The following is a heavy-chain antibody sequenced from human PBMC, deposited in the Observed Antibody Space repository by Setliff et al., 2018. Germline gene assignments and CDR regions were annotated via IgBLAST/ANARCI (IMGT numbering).Heavy chain of an antibody. CDR3: AREQWLDPPGYYYMDV. CDR2: IYIGGSA. V-gene: IGHV4-4*07. J-gene: IGHJ6*03. D-gene: IGHD6-19*01. CDR1: GGSISSYY. Sequence: KSSETLSLTCTVSGGSISSYYWSWIRQPAGKGLEWIRHIYIGGSANYNPSLKSRVTMSIDTSKNQFSLKLNSVTAADMAVYYCAREQWLDPPGYYYMDVWAKGTTVTVSS.